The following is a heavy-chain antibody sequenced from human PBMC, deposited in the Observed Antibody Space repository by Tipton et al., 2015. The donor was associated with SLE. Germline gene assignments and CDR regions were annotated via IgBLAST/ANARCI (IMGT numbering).Heavy chain of an antibody. D-gene: IGHD3-22*01. Sequence: TLSLTCTVSGGSISSNDYYWSWIRQHPGKGLVGIGYIYFSDRADYNPSLKSRVTISADTSKNQFSLKLSSVTAADTAVYYCARGADYYESSGYFFDFWGQGTLVTVSS. J-gene: IGHJ4*02. CDR3: ARGADYYESSGYFFDF. V-gene: IGHV4-31*03. CDR2: IYFSDRA. CDR1: GGSISSNDYY.